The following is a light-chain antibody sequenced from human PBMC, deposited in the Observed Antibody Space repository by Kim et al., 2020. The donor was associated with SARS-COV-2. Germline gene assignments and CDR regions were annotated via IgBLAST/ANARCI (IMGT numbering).Light chain of an antibody. J-gene: IGKJ1*01. V-gene: IGKV3-20*01. CDR3: QRYDYSPETEWT. Sequence: EIVLTQTPGTLSLSPGERAILSCRASQSVTSNFLAWYQQKPGQAPSLLFYGASTRATGIPDRFSVSGSGTDFTLTINRLEPEDFAVYYCQRYDYSPETEWTFGQGTKVDIK. CDR1: QSVTSNF. CDR2: GAS.